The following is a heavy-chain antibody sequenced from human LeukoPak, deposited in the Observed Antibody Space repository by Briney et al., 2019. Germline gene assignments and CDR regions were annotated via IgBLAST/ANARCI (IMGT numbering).Heavy chain of an antibody. D-gene: IGHD2-2*01. J-gene: IGHJ4*02. Sequence: PGGSLRLSCAASGFTFSSYAMSWVRQAPGKGLEWVSTISASGGTTYYADSVKGRFTISRDNSKNTLYLQMNSLRAEDTAVYYCAKVDNIVVVPAACDYWGQGTLVTVSS. V-gene: IGHV3-23*01. CDR1: GFTFSSYA. CDR3: AKVDNIVVVPAACDY. CDR2: ISASGGTT.